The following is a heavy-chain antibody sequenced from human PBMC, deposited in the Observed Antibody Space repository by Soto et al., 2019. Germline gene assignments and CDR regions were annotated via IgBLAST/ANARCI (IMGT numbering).Heavy chain of an antibody. V-gene: IGHV1-58*01. D-gene: IGHD6-19*01. CDR3: AADVPRKVAVAGPARGMDV. J-gene: IGHJ6*02. Sequence: SVKVSCKASGFTFTSSAVQWVRQARGQRLEWIGWIVVGSGNTNYAQKFQERVTITRDMSTSTAYMELSSLRSEDTAVYYCAADVPRKVAVAGPARGMDVWGQGTTVTVSS. CDR1: GFTFTSSA. CDR2: IVVGSGNT.